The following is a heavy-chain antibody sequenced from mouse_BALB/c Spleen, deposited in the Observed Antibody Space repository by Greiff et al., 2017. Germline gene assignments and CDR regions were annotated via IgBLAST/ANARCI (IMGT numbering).Heavy chain of an antibody. D-gene: IGHD1-2*01. CDR3: ARVGLLRLQGAMDY. V-gene: IGHV1S81*02. Sequence: QVQLQQPGAELVKPGASVKLSCKASGYTFTSYWMHWVKQRPGQGLEWIGEINPSNGRTNYNEKFKSKATLTVDKSSSTAYMQLSSLTSEDSAVYYCARVGLLRLQGAMDYWGQGTSVTVSS. CDR2: INPSNGRT. J-gene: IGHJ4*01. CDR1: GYTFTSYW.